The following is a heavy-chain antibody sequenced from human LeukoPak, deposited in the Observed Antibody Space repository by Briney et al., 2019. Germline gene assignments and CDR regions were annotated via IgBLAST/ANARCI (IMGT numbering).Heavy chain of an antibody. J-gene: IGHJ4*02. Sequence: SVKVSCKASGYTFTSYGISWVRQAPGQGLEWMGGIIPIFGTANYAQKFQGRVTITADESTSTAYMELSSLRSEDTAVYYCARDITGTNKNYFDYWGQGTLVTVSS. D-gene: IGHD1-20*01. CDR3: ARDITGTNKNYFDY. CDR2: IIPIFGTA. CDR1: GYTFTSYG. V-gene: IGHV1-69*13.